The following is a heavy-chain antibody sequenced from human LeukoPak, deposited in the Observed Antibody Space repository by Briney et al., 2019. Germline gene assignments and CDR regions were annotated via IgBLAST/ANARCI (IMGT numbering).Heavy chain of an antibody. J-gene: IGHJ4*02. CDR3: ARAPIPDQLRLYFDY. D-gene: IGHD2-2*01. V-gene: IGHV3-30*01. Sequence: GGSLRLSCAASGFTFSSYAMHWVRQAPGKGLEWVAVISYDGSNKYYADSVKGRFTISRDNSKNTLYLQMNSLRAEDTAVYYCARAPIPDQLRLYFDYWGQGTLVTVSS. CDR2: ISYDGSNK. CDR1: GFTFSSYA.